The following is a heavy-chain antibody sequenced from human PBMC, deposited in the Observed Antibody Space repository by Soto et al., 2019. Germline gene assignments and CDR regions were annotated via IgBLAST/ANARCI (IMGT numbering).Heavy chain of an antibody. CDR1: GYTFTSYV. V-gene: IGHV1-18*01. CDR3: ARVGWATGTANYYYGMDV. CDR2: ISAYNGDT. J-gene: IGHJ6*02. Sequence: QAQLVQSGAGVKKPGASVKVSCKASGYTFTSYVISWVRQAPGQGLEWMGWISAYNGDTNYAQKLQGRVTMTTDTSTSTGYMELRSLRSDDTAVYYCARVGWATGTANYYYGMDVWGQGTTVTVSS. D-gene: IGHD1-1*01.